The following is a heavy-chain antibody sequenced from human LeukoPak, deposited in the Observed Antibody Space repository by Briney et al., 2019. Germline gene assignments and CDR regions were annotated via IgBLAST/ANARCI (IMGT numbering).Heavy chain of an antibody. CDR2: ISSSSSYI. J-gene: IGHJ4*02. D-gene: IGHD3-22*01. Sequence: PGGSLRLSCAASGFTFSSYSMNWVRQAPGKGLEWVSSISSSSSYIYYADSVKGRFTISRDNAKNSLYLQMNSLRAEDTAVYYCTSRGSSYYDSSGYYYPFDYWGQGTLVTVSS. V-gene: IGHV3-21*03. CDR3: TSRGSSYYDSSGYYYPFDY. CDR1: GFTFSSYS.